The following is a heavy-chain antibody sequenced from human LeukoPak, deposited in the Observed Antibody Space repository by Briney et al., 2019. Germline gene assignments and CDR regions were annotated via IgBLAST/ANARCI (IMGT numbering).Heavy chain of an antibody. Sequence: SETLSLTCTVSGGSISSYYWSWIRQPPGKGLEWIGYIYYSGSTNYNPSLKSRVTISVDTCKNQFSLKLSSVTAADTAVYYCARVGYRPRYCSSTSCYNPINYYFDYWGQGTLVTVSS. CDR1: GGSISSYY. V-gene: IGHV4-59*01. J-gene: IGHJ4*02. D-gene: IGHD2-2*02. CDR2: IYYSGST. CDR3: ARVGYRPRYCSSTSCYNPINYYFDY.